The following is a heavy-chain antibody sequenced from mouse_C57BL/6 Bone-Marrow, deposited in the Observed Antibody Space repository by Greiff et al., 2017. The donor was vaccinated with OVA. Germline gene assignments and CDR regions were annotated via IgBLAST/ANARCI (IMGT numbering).Heavy chain of an antibody. V-gene: IGHV14-3*01. CDR3: ARDYYGSNWYFDV. CDR1: GFNIKNTY. D-gene: IGHD1-1*01. J-gene: IGHJ1*03. CDR2: IDPASGNT. Sequence: VQLQQSVAELVRPGASVKLSCTASGFNIKNTYMHWVKQRPEQGLEWIGRIDPASGNTKYAAKFQGKATITADTSSNTAYLQLSRLTSEDTAIYYCARDYYGSNWYFDVWGTGTTVTVSS.